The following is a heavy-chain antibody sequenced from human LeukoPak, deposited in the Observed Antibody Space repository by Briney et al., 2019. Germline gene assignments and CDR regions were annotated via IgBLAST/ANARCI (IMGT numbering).Heavy chain of an antibody. Sequence: GASVKVSCKASGYTFTSYDINRVRQATGQGLEWMGWMNPNSGNTGYAQKFQGRVTMTRNTSISTAYMELISLRSEDTAVYYCARAKRGYSYGGGNWFDPWGQGTLVTVSS. J-gene: IGHJ5*02. D-gene: IGHD5-18*01. CDR3: ARAKRGYSYGGGNWFDP. V-gene: IGHV1-8*01. CDR2: MNPNSGNT. CDR1: GYTFTSYD.